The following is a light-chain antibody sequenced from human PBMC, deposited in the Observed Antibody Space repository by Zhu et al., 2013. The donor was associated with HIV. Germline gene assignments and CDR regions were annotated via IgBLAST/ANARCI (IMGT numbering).Light chain of an antibody. V-gene: IGKV3D-20*02. CDR3: QQRSNWPRYS. CDR2: GAS. CDR1: QSLSSSY. Sequence: EIVLTQSPGTLSLSPGERATLSCRASQSLSSSYLAWYQQKPGQAPRLLIYGASRATGIPDRFRGSGSGTDFTLTISRLEPEDFAVYYCQQRSNWPRYSFGQGTKLEIK. J-gene: IGKJ2*03.